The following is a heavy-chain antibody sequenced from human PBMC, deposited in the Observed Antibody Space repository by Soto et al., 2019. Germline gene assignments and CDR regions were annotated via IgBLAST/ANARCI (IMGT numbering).Heavy chain of an antibody. CDR1: GGSICSYY. V-gene: IGHV4-59*08. D-gene: IGHD7-27*01. Sequence: PSESLSLTCTVSGGSICSYYWSWIRQPPGKGLEWIGYIYYSGSTNYNPSLKSRVTISVDTSKNQFSLKLSSVTAADTAVYYCARRWGRTFDYWGQGTLVTVSS. CDR3: ARRWGRTFDY. J-gene: IGHJ4*02. CDR2: IYYSGST.